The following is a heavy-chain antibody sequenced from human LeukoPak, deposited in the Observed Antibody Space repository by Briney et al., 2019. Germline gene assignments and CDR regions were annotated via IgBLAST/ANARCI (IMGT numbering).Heavy chain of an antibody. D-gene: IGHD6-19*01. CDR1: GYSISSGYY. CDR2: INHSGST. Sequence: SETLSLTCTVSGYSISSGYYWSWIRQPPGKGLEWIGEINHSGSTNYNPSLKSRVTISVDTSKNQFSLKLSSVTAADTAVYYCARHYGSRGSSGPWGNYKKYYFDYWGQGTLVTVSS. V-gene: IGHV4-38-2*02. J-gene: IGHJ4*02. CDR3: ARHYGSRGSSGPWGNYKKYYFDY.